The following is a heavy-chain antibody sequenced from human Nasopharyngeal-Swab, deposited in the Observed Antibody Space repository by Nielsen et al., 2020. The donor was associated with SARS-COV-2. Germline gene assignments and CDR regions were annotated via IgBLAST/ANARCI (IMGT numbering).Heavy chain of an antibody. J-gene: IGHJ4*02. CDR3: ARIPTRY. CDR1: GFTFSSYS. CDR2: INSDGSST. V-gene: IGHV3-74*01. Sequence: GESLKISCAASGFTFSSYSMNWVRQAPGKGLVWVSRINSDGSSTSYADSVKGRFTISRDNAKNTLYLQMNSLRAEDTAVYYCARIPTRYWGQGTLVTVSS.